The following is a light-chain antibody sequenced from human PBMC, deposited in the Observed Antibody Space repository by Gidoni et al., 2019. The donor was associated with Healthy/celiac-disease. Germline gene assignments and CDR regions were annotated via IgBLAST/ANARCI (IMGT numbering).Light chain of an antibody. CDR2: EVS. CDR3: SSYTSSSTLLV. CDR1: SSDVGCYNY. J-gene: IGLJ1*01. V-gene: IGLV2-14*01. Sequence: QSALTQPPSVSGSPGQSITISCTGTSSDVGCYNYVSWYQQHPGKAPKLMIYEVSNRPPGVSNRFSGSKSSNTASLTISGLQAEDEADYYCSSYTSSSTLLVFGTGTKVTVL.